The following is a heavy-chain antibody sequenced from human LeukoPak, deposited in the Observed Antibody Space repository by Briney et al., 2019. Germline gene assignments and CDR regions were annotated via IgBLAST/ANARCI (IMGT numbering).Heavy chain of an antibody. V-gene: IGHV3-21*01. CDR1: GFTFSSYS. Sequence: PGGSLRLSCAASGFTFSSYSMNWVRQAPGKGLEWVSSISSSSSYIYYADSVKGRFTISRDNAKNSLYLQMNSLRAEDTAVYYCAKSIVQGFGELFTRWGDYWGQGTLVTVSS. J-gene: IGHJ4*02. D-gene: IGHD3-10*01. CDR3: AKSIVQGFGELFTRWGDY. CDR2: ISSSSSYI.